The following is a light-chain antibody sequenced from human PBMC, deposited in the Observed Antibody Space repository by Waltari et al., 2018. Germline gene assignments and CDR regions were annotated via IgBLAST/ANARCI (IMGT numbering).Light chain of an antibody. CDR2: AAS. CDR3: QQYITYPLT. J-gene: IGKJ4*01. Sequence: AIRMTQSPSSLSASTGDRVTITCRASQGISSYLAWYQKKPGKAPKLLIYAASTLQNGGPSRFSGSGSGTDFTLTISCLQSEDFATYYCQQYITYPLTFGGGARVEIK. V-gene: IGKV1-8*01. CDR1: QGISSY.